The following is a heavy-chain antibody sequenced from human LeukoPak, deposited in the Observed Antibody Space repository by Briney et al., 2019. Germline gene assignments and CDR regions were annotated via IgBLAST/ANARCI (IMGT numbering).Heavy chain of an antibody. CDR2: ISSSSSYI. D-gene: IGHD6-6*01. J-gene: IGHJ4*02. Sequence: GSLRLSCAAYGFTFSSYSMNWVRQAPGKGMKWVSSISSSSSYIYYADSVKGRFTISRDNAKNSLYLQMNSLRAEDTAVYYCARDRYSSSSVPYWGQGTLVTVSS. CDR1: GFTFSSYS. V-gene: IGHV3-21*01. CDR3: ARDRYSSSSVPY.